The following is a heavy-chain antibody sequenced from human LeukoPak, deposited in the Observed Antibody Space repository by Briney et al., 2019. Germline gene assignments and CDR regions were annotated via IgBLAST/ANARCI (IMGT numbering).Heavy chain of an antibody. CDR3: VAGQVRDCSSPSCYYVDP. D-gene: IGHD2-2*01. CDR2: IVVGSGNT. CDR1: GFTFTSSA. V-gene: IGHV1-58*02. J-gene: IGHJ5*02. Sequence: SVKVSCKASGFTFTSSAMQWVRQARGQRLEWIGWIVVGSGNTNYAQKFQERVTITRDMSTSTAYMELSSLRSEDTAVYYCVAGQVRDCSSPSCYYVDPWGQGTLVTVSS.